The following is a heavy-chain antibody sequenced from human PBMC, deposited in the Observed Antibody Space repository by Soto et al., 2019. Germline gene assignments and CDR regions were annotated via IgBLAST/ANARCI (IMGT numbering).Heavy chain of an antibody. V-gene: IGHV3-74*01. D-gene: IGHD3-22*01. Sequence: GGSLRLSCAASGFTFSSYWMHWVRQAPGKGLVWVSRINSDGSSTSYADSVKGRFTISRDNAKNTLYLQMNSLRAEDTAVYYCAREYYYDSSALYSWAFDIWGQGTMVTVSS. CDR1: GFTFSSYW. J-gene: IGHJ3*02. CDR2: INSDGSST. CDR3: AREYYYDSSALYSWAFDI.